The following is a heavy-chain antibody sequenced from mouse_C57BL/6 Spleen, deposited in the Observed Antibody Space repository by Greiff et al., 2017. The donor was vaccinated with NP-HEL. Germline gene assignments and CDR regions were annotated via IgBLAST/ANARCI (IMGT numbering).Heavy chain of an antibody. V-gene: IGHV5-17*01. J-gene: IGHJ1*03. CDR3: ARGNWDWYFDV. CDR1: GFTFSDYG. Sequence: EVQVVESGGGLVKPGGSLKLSCAASGFTFSDYGMHWVRQAPEKGLEWVAYISSGSSTIYYADTVKGRFTISRDNAKNTLCLQMTSLRSEDTAMYYCARGNWDWYFDVWGTGTTVTVSS. D-gene: IGHD4-1*01. CDR2: ISSGSSTI.